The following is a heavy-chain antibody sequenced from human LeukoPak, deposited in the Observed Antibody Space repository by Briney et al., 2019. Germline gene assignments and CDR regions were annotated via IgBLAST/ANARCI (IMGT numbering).Heavy chain of an antibody. CDR3: ARHDLICSGGSCLPDY. CDR1: GGSLSSYY. V-gene: IGHV4-59*08. CDR2: IYYSGST. J-gene: IGHJ4*02. D-gene: IGHD2-15*01. Sequence: SETLSLTCTVSGGSLSSYYWSWIRQPPGKGLEWIGYIYYSGSTNYNPSLKSRVTISVDTSKNQFSLKLSSVTAADTAVYYCARHDLICSGGSCLPDYWGQGTLVTVSS.